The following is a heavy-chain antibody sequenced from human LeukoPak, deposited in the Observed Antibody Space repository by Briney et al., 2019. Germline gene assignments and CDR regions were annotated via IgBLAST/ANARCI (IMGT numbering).Heavy chain of an antibody. D-gene: IGHD2-2*01. J-gene: IGHJ6*03. CDR3: ARLVVVPAAMDYYYYMDV. Sequence: SETLSLTCTVSGGSISSYYWSWIRQPPGKGLEWIGYIYTSGSTNYNPSLKSRVTISVDTSENQFSLKLSSVTAADTAVYYCARLVVVPAAMDYYYYMDVWGKGTTVTVSS. V-gene: IGHV4-4*09. CDR2: IYTSGST. CDR1: GGSISSYY.